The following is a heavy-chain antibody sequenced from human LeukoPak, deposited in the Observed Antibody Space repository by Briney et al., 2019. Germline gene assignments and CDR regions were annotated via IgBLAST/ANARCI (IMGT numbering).Heavy chain of an antibody. D-gene: IGHD3-16*01. CDR1: GFTFSDYY. Sequence: GRSLRLSCAASGFTFSDYYMSWIRQAPGKGLEWVSYISSSGSTIYYADSVKGRFTISRDNAKNSLYLQMNSLRAEDTAVYYCARVDVWGSYSFDYWGQGTLVTVSS. V-gene: IGHV3-11*01. CDR2: ISSSGSTI. CDR3: ARVDVWGSYSFDY. J-gene: IGHJ4*02.